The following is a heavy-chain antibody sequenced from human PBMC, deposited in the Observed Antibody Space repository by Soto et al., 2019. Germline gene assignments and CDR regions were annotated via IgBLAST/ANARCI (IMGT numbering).Heavy chain of an antibody. V-gene: IGHV4-39*01. CDR1: GESISSSSYY. J-gene: IGHJ4*02. D-gene: IGHD2-21*02. Sequence: SETLSLTCIVSGESISSSSYYWGWTRQPPGKGLEWIGSIYYSGRTYYNPSFKSRVTISIDTSKNQFSLKLSSVTATDTAVYYCARQRTTVVTQAYFDHWGQGALVTVSS. CDR3: ARQRTTVVTQAYFDH. CDR2: IYYSGRT.